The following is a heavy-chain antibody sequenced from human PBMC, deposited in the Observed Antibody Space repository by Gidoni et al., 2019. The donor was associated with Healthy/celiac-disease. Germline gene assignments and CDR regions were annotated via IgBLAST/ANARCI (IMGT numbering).Heavy chain of an antibody. CDR2: IKSKTDGGTT. CDR1: GFAFSNAW. Sequence: EVQLVESGGGLVKPGGSLRLSCAASGFAFSNAWMSWVRQAPGKGLEWVGRIKSKTDGGTTDYAAPVKGRFTISRDDSKNTLYLQMNSLKTEDTAVYYCTTDGLHAGFVDYWGQGTLVTVSS. V-gene: IGHV3-15*01. CDR3: TTDGLHAGFVDY. D-gene: IGHD5-18*01. J-gene: IGHJ4*02.